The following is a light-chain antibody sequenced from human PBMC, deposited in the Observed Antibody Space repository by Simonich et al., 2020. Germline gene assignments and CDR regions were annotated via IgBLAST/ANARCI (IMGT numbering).Light chain of an antibody. J-gene: IGLJ2*01. Sequence: SYVLTQPPSVSVAPGNTARITCGGKNIGRKSVHWYQPKPGQAPVLVVYDDSYRPSGIPERFSGSNSGNTATLTISRVEAGDEADYYCQVWDSSSDHPVFGGGTKLTVL. CDR2: DDS. CDR1: NIGRKS. V-gene: IGLV3-21*03. CDR3: QVWDSSSDHPV.